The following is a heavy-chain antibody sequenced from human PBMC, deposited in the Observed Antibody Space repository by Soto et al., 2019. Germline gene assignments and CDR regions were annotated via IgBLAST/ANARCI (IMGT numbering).Heavy chain of an antibody. CDR2: IVVGTGHT. D-gene: IGHD4-17*01. CDR1: GFSFTSSS. J-gene: IGHJ4*02. V-gene: IGHV1-58*01. CDR3: TAPLEGGEYGANSAFDY. Sequence: ASVKVSCKASGFSFTSSSVQWVRQARGQRLEWIGWIVVGTGHTNYAQKFQERVTISTDMSTNTAYMEVNSLRFDDTAVYYCTAPLEGGEYGANSAFDYWGQGTLVTVSS.